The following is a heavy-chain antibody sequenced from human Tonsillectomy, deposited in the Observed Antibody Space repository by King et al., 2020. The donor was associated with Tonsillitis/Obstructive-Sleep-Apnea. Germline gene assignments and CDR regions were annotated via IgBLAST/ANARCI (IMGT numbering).Heavy chain of an antibody. CDR3: ARDLGYSSSWYDGMGNWFDP. Sequence: QLVQSGAEXXKXGAXVXXSCKXSGYTFTSYGISWVXXAPGQGLEWMGWISAYNGNTNYAQKLQGRVTMTTDTSTSTAYMERRSLRSDDTAVYYCARDLGYSSSWYDGMGNWFDPWGQGTLVTVSS. D-gene: IGHD6-13*01. CDR2: ISAYNGNT. V-gene: IGHV1-18*01. CDR1: GYTFTSYG. J-gene: IGHJ5*02.